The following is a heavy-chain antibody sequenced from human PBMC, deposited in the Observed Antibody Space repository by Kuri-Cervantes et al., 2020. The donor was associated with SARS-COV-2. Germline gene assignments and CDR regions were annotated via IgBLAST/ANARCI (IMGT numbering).Heavy chain of an antibody. CDR1: GYTFTSYG. V-gene: IGHV1-18*04. Sequence: ASVKVSCKASGYTFTSYGISWVRQAPGQGLEWMGWISAYNGNTNYAQKLQGRVTMTTDTSTSTAYMELRSLRSDDTAVYYSARVADIVVVPAAMVLDPWGQGTLVTVSS. D-gene: IGHD2-2*01. CDR3: ARVADIVVVPAAMVLDP. CDR2: ISAYNGNT. J-gene: IGHJ5*02.